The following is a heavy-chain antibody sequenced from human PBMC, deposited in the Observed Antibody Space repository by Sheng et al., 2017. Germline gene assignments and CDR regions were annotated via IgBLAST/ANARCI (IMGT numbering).Heavy chain of an antibody. CDR2: IIPIFGTA. J-gene: IGHJ4*02. Sequence: QVQLVQSGAEVKKPGSSVKVSCKASGGTFSSYAISWVRQAPGQGLEWMGGIIPIFGTANYAQKFQGRVTITTDESTSTAYMELSSLRSEDTAVYYCARGYCSSTSCYWEGYYFDYWGQGTLVTVSS. D-gene: IGHD2-2*01. CDR1: GGTFSSYA. CDR3: ARGYCSSTSCYWEGYYFDY. V-gene: IGHV1-69*05.